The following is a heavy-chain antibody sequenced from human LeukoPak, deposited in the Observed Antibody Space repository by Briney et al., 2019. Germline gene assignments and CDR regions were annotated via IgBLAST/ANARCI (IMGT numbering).Heavy chain of an antibody. CDR3: ARDHATYYYGSGSAGNWFDP. Sequence: PSETLSLTCTVSGGSISSYYWSWIRQAPGKGLEWIGYIYYSGNTNYNPSLKSRVTISVDTSKNQFSLKLSSVTAADTAVYYCARDHATYYYGSGSAGNWFDPWSQGALVTVSS. V-gene: IGHV4-59*12. CDR1: GGSISSYY. J-gene: IGHJ5*02. D-gene: IGHD3-10*01. CDR2: IYYSGNT.